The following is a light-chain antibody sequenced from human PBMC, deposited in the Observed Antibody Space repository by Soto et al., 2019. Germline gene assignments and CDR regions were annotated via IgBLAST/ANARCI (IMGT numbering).Light chain of an antibody. J-gene: IGLJ1*01. V-gene: IGLV1-44*01. CDR1: SSNIGSNT. CDR3: AAWDDSLNGLV. Sequence: QSVLTQPPSASGTPGQRVTISCSGSSSNIGSNTVNWYQQLPVTAPKLLIYNNNQRPSGVPDRFSGSKSVTSASLAISGLQSEDDADYYCAAWDDSLNGLVFGTGTKVTVL. CDR2: NNN.